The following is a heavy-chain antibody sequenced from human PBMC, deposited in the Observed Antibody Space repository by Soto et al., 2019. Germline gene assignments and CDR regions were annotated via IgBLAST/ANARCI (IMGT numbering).Heavy chain of an antibody. J-gene: IGHJ6*02. V-gene: IGHV1-69*01. CDR3: ARVGSKGGYNSGDYYYYGMDV. Sequence: QVLLVPSGAEVQQPGSSVKVSCQASGGPFRCYAIRWVRQAPGQVLEWVGGIIPIFGTAKYAQKFQGRVTITSGESTSNAYMEQSSLRDEDTAVYYCARVGSKGGYNSGDYYYYGMDVLGQVTTVTVS. CDR2: IIPIFGTA. CDR1: GGPFRCYA. D-gene: IGHD5-12*01.